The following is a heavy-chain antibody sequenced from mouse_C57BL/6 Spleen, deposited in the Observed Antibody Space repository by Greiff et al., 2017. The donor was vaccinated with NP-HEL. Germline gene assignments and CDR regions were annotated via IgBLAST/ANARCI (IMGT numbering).Heavy chain of an antibody. V-gene: IGHV5-12*01. CDR3: ARRMRELLYFDY. D-gene: IGHD4-1*01. Sequence: EVNVVESGGGLVQPGGSLKLSCAASGFTFSDYYMYWVRQTPEKRLEWVAYISNGGGSTYYPDTVKGRFTISRDNAKNTLYLQMSRLKSEDTAMYYCARRMRELLYFDYWGQGTTLTVSS. CDR2: ISNGGGST. J-gene: IGHJ2*01. CDR1: GFTFSDYY.